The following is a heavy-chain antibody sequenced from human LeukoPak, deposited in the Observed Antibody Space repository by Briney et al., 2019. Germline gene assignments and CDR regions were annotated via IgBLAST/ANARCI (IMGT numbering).Heavy chain of an antibody. CDR1: GFTFSTFA. Sequence: GGSLRLSCATSGFTFSTFAMIWVRQPPGKGLEWVSSIFPSGGEIHYADSVRGRFTISRDNSKSTLSLQMNSLRAEDTAVYYCAKFRYISSGYFRQNWFDPWGQGTLVTVSS. CDR2: IFPSGGEI. V-gene: IGHV3-23*01. J-gene: IGHJ5*02. CDR3: AKFRYISSGYFRQNWFDP. D-gene: IGHD3-22*01.